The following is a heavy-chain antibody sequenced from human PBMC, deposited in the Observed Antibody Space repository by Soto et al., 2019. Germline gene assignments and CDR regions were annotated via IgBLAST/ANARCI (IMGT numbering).Heavy chain of an antibody. J-gene: IGHJ4*02. CDR2: ISYDGSNK. Sequence: LRRSCAASGFTFSSYGMHWVRQAPGKGLEWVAVISYDGSNKYYADSVKGRFTISRDNSKNTLYLQMNSLRAEDTAVYYCAKGKGGYSYGYASDYWGQGTLVTVSS. CDR1: GFTFSSYG. CDR3: AKGKGGYSYGYASDY. D-gene: IGHD5-18*01. V-gene: IGHV3-30*18.